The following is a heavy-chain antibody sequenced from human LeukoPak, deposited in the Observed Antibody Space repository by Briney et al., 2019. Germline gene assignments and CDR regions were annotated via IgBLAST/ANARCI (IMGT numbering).Heavy chain of an antibody. J-gene: IGHJ6*02. CDR1: GYTLTSYD. V-gene: IGHV1-8*01. D-gene: IGHD2-2*01. Sequence: ASVKVSCKASGYTLTSYDINWVRQATGQGLEWMGWMNPNSCNTGYAQKFQGRVTMTRNTSISTAYMELSSLRSEDTAVYYCARGAYCSSTSCGYYYYYYGMDVWGQGTTVTVSS. CDR2: MNPNSCNT. CDR3: ARGAYCSSTSCGYYYYYYGMDV.